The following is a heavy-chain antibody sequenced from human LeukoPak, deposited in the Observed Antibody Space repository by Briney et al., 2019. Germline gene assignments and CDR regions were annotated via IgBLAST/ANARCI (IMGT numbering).Heavy chain of an antibody. Sequence: GGSLRLSCVASGLNINGYAMSWVRQAPGKGLEGVSVIVNSGVNTYYADSVKGRFTISRDNAKNSLYLQMSSLRAEDTAVYYCARDIGYPSGGLLGLFDPWGQGTLVTVSS. CDR2: IVNSGVNT. V-gene: IGHV3-23*01. J-gene: IGHJ5*02. CDR1: GLNINGYA. D-gene: IGHD3-10*01. CDR3: ARDIGYPSGGLLGLFDP.